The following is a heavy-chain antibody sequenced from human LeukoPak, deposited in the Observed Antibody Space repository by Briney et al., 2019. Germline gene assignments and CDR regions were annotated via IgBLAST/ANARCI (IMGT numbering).Heavy chain of an antibody. CDR2: ISGRGDNT. V-gene: IGHV3-23*01. D-gene: IGHD3-10*01. CDR3: AKGGLRYFYYYMDV. Sequence: GGSLRLSCAASGFTFSSYAMSWVRQAPGKGLEWVSTISGRGDNTYYADSVKGRFTISRDNSKNTVYVQMNSLRAEDTAVYYCAKGGLRYFYYYMDVWGKGTTVTVSS. CDR1: GFTFSSYA. J-gene: IGHJ6*03.